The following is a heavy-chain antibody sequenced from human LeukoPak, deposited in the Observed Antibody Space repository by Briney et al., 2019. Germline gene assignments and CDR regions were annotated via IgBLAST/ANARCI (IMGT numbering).Heavy chain of an antibody. CDR2: INPNSGGT. V-gene: IGHV1-2*02. CDR3: TRAPNCSGGSCYTPYYYYYMDV. D-gene: IGHD2-15*01. J-gene: IGHJ6*03. CDR1: GYTFTGYY. Sequence: ASVKVSCKASGYTFTGYYMRWVRQAPGQGLEWMGWINPNSGGTNYAQKFQGRVTMTRDTSISTAYMELSRLRSDDTAVYYCTRAPNCSGGSCYTPYYYYYMDVWGKGTTVTVSS.